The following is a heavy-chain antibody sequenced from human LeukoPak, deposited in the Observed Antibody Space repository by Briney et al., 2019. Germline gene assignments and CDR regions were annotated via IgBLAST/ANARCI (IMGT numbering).Heavy chain of an antibody. Sequence: GGSLRLSCAASGVTFSSYGMHWVRQAPGKGLEWVSSISSSSSYIYYADSVKGRFTISRDNAKNSLYLQMNSLRAEDTAVYYCARDHVGTTAFDIWGQGTMVTVSS. J-gene: IGHJ3*02. CDR2: ISSSSSYI. D-gene: IGHD1-1*01. CDR3: ARDHVGTTAFDI. V-gene: IGHV3-21*01. CDR1: GVTFSSYG.